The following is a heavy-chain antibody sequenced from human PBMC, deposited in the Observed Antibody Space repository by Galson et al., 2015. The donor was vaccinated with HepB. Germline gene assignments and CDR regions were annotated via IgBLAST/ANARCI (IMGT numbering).Heavy chain of an antibody. CDR2: IIPIFGTA. V-gene: IGHV1-69*13. CDR3: ARDPAHCGGDCLPRY. Sequence: SVKVSCKASGGTFSSYAISWVRQAPGQGLDWMGGIIPIFGTANYAQKFQGRVTITADESTSTAYMELSSLRSEDTAVYYCARDPAHCGGDCLPRYWGQGTLVTVSS. CDR1: GGTFSSYA. J-gene: IGHJ4*02. D-gene: IGHD2-21*02.